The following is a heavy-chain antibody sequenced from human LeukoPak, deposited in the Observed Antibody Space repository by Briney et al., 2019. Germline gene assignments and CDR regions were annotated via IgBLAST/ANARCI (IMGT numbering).Heavy chain of an antibody. CDR1: GYTFTSYG. CDR2: ISAYNGNT. J-gene: IGHJ4*02. CDR3: ARDPGALLWFGELPPFDY. V-gene: IGHV1-18*01. D-gene: IGHD3-10*01. Sequence: ASVKVSCKASGYTFTSYGISWVRQAPGQGLEWMGWISAYNGNTNYAQKLQGRVTMTTDTSTSTAYMELRSLRSDDTAVYYCARDPGALLWFGELPPFDYWGQGTLVTVSS.